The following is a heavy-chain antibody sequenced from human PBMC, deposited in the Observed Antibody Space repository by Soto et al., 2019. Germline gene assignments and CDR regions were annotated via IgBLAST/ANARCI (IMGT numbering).Heavy chain of an antibody. CDR2: ISYDGSNK. CDR1: GFTFSSYG. Sequence: QVQLVESGGGVVQPGRSLRLSCAASGFTFSSYGMHWVRQAPGKGVEGGAVISYDGSNKYYADSVKCRFTISRDNSKNRRYLEMNGLGTEDTAVYQCAKVWLLPATSVYFDYWGQGTLVTVSS. V-gene: IGHV3-30*18. D-gene: IGHD6-19*01. CDR3: AKVWLLPATSVYFDY. J-gene: IGHJ4*02.